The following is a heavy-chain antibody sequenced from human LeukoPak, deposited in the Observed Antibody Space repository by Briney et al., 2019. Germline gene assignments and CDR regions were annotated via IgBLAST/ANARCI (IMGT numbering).Heavy chain of an antibody. CDR1: GYSISSNHW. J-gene: IGHJ4*02. CDR3: ARIGPILGATWVDY. Sequence: SETLSLTCAVSGYSISSNHWWGWIRQPPGKGLEWIGYIFYAGSTYYNPSLKSRVAMSVDTSKNQFSLRLSSVTAVDTAVYYCARIGPILGATWVDYWGQGTLVSVSS. D-gene: IGHD1-26*01. V-gene: IGHV4-28*01. CDR2: IFYAGST.